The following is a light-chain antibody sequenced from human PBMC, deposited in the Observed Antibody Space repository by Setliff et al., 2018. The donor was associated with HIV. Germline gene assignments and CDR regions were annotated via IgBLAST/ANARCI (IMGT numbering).Light chain of an antibody. CDR2: DVG. CDR3: CAYAGNPYV. CDR1: SSDVGGYHY. V-gene: IGLV2-11*01. Sequence: QSVLTQPRSVSGSPGQSVTISCTGSSSDVGGYHYVSWYQQHPGKAPKLMIYDVGKRPSGVPDRFSGSKSGNTASLTISGLQAEDEADYYCCAYAGNPYVFGTGTKGTV. J-gene: IGLJ1*01.